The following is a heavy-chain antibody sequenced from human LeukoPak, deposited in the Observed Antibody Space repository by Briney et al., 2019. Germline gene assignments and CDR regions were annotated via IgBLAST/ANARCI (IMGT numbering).Heavy chain of an antibody. Sequence: SQTLSLTCTVSGGSISSGDYYWSWIRQPPGKGLEWIGYIYYSGSTYYNPSLRSQVTISVDTSKNQFSLKLSSVTAADTAVYYCASYKYCSSTSCSHSRWWFDPWGQGTLVTVSS. D-gene: IGHD2-2*01. CDR2: IYYSGST. CDR1: GGSISSGDYY. V-gene: IGHV4-30-4*01. CDR3: ASYKYCSSTSCSHSRWWFDP. J-gene: IGHJ5*02.